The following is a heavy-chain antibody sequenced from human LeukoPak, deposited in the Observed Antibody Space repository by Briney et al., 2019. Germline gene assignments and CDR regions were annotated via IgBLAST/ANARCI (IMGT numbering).Heavy chain of an antibody. D-gene: IGHD4-11*01. Sequence: GGSLRLSCAASGSTFSSYAMSWVRQAPGKGLEWVSAISGSGGSTYYADSVKGRFTISRDNSKNTLYLHMNSLRAEDTAVYYCAREGLTTLIEYYYYYMDVWGSGTTVTVSS. V-gene: IGHV3-23*01. CDR1: GSTFSSYA. J-gene: IGHJ6*03. CDR3: AREGLTTLIEYYYYYMDV. CDR2: ISGSGGST.